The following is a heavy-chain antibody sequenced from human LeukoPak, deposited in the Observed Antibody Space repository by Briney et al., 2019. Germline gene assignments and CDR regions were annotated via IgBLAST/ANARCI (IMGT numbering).Heavy chain of an antibody. V-gene: IGHV5-51*01. D-gene: IGHD6-19*01. J-gene: IGHJ4*02. Sequence: GESLKISCKASGYSFTSHWIGWVRQMPGKGLEWMGIIYPGDSDTRYSPSFQGQVTISADKSISTAYLQWSTLQAPDTAMYYCARGDNRGWYFFDYWGQGTLVTV. CDR2: IYPGDSDT. CDR3: ARGDNRGWYFFDY. CDR1: GYSFTSHW.